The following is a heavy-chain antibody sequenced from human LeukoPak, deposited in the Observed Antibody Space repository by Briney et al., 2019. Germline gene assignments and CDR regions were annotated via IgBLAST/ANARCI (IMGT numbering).Heavy chain of an antibody. CDR3: ARERAPNPTLNWFDP. D-gene: IGHD1-26*01. V-gene: IGHV1-18*01. Sequence: ASVKVSCKASGYTFTSYGINWVRQAPGQGLEWMGWISTYNGNTKYSQKLQGRVTMTTDTSTSTVYMELKSLRSDDTAVYYCARERAPNPTLNWFDPWGQGTLVTVSS. CDR1: GYTFTSYG. J-gene: IGHJ5*02. CDR2: ISTYNGNT.